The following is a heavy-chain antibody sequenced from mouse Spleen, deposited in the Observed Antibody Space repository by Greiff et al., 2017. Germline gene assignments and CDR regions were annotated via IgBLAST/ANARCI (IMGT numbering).Heavy chain of an antibody. Sequence: EVQRVESGGGLVKPGGSLKLSCAASGFTFSSYAMSWVRQTPEKRLEWVATISSGGSYTYYPDSVKGRFTISRDNAKNTLYLQMSSLRSEDTAMYYCARLANWVFDYWGQGTTLTVSS. J-gene: IGHJ2*01. V-gene: IGHV5-9-3*01. D-gene: IGHD4-1*01. CDR1: GFTFSSYA. CDR3: ARLANWVFDY. CDR2: ISSGGSYT.